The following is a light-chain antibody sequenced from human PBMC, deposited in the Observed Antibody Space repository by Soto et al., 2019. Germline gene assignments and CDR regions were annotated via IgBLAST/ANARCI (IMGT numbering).Light chain of an antibody. CDR3: ATWDYDLSGVV. CDR1: SSNIGSTA. J-gene: IGLJ2*01. V-gene: IGLV1-44*01. CDR2: SNN. Sequence: QSVLTQPPSASGTPGQRVSISCSRGSSNIGSTAVDWYYQVPGTAPKLLIYSNNERPSGVPDRFSGSKSGTSASLAISGLQSEDEGDYFCATWDYDLSGVVFGGGTQLTVL.